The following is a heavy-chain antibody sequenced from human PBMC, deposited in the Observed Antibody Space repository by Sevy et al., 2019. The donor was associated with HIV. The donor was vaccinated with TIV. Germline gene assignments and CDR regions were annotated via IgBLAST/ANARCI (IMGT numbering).Heavy chain of an antibody. CDR3: ARGTAYDFWSGYQGESGWFDP. CDR1: GGSISSGGYS. Sequence: SETLSLTCAVSGGSISSGGYSWSWIRQPPGKGLEWIGYIYHSGSTYYNPSLKSRVTISVDRSKNQFSLKLSSVTAADTAVYYCARGTAYDFWSGYQGESGWFDPWGQGTLVTVSS. CDR2: IYHSGST. D-gene: IGHD3-3*01. J-gene: IGHJ5*02. V-gene: IGHV4-30-2*01.